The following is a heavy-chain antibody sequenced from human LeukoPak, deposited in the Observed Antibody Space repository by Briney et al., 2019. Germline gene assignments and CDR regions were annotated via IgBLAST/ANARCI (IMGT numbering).Heavy chain of an antibody. D-gene: IGHD6-19*01. J-gene: IGHJ4*02. CDR1: GFXFSSYS. CDR2: ISSSSNYI. CDR3: ARVYSSGWQFDY. V-gene: IGHV3-21*01. Sequence: PGGSLRLSCAASGFXFSSYSINWVRQAPGKGREWVSSISSSSNYIYYADSVKGRFTISRDNAKNSLYLQMNSLRAEDTAVYYCARVYSSGWQFDYWGQGTLVTVSS.